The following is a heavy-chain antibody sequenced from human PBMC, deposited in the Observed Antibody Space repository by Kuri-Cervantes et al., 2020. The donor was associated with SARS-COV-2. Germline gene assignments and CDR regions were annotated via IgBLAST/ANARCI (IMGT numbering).Heavy chain of an antibody. CDR1: GFTFSSYW. V-gene: IGHV3-7*03. CDR2: IKQDGSEK. J-gene: IGHJ4*02. Sequence: GESLKISCAASGFTFSSYWMSWVRQAPGKGLEWVANIKQDGSEKYYVDSVKGRFTISRDNAKNSLYLQMNSLRAEDTAVYYCAKGDWGNNDYYFDYWGQGTLVTVSS. D-gene: IGHD7-27*01. CDR3: AKGDWGNNDYYFDY.